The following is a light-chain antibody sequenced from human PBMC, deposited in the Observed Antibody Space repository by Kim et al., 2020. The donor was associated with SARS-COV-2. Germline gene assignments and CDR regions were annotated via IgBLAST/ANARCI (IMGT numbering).Light chain of an antibody. CDR3: KSRDSSGNHLV. J-gene: IGLJ1*01. CDR1: SLRDYH. V-gene: IGLV3-19*01. CDR2: GKN. Sequence: SSELTQDPAVSVALGQIVRITCQGDSLRDYHASWYQQKPGQAPVLVIYGKNNRPSGIPDRFSGSRSGNTAYLTITVAQADDEADYYCKSRDSSGNHLVFGTGTKVTVL.